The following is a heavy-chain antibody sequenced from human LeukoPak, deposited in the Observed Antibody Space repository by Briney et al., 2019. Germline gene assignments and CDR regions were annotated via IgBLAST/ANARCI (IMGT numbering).Heavy chain of an antibody. D-gene: IGHD5-12*01. J-gene: IGHJ4*02. CDR1: GGSISGYY. V-gene: IGHV4-59*08. CDR2: VYYNGIT. CDR3: ARHLYSGYDRVFDY. Sequence: SETLSLTCTVSGGSISGYYWIWTRQPPGKGLEWIGYVYYNGITNYNPSLKSRVTISVDTSKSQFSLKLSSVTAADTAVYFCARHLYSGYDRVFDYRGRDPWSPSPQ.